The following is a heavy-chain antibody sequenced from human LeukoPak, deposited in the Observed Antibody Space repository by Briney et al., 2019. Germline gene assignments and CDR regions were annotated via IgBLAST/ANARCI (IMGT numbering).Heavy chain of an antibody. J-gene: IGHJ4*02. Sequence: GGSLRLSCAASGFTVSSNYMSWVRQAPGKGLEWVSVFHSGGSTYYADSVKGRFTISRDNSKNTLYLQMNSLRAEDTAVYYCARGYPDYYDSSGYYPYLIQDYWGQGTLVTVSS. CDR2: FHSGGST. CDR3: ARGYPDYYDSSGYYPYLIQDY. CDR1: GFTVSSNY. D-gene: IGHD3-22*01. V-gene: IGHV3-53*01.